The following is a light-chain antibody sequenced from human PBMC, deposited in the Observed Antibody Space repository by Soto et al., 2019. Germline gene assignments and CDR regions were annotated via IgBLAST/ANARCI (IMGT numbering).Light chain of an antibody. V-gene: IGKV3-15*01. CDR2: GAS. CDR3: QQNNNWPWT. CDR1: QSVSSN. J-gene: IGKJ1*01. Sequence: EIVMTQSPATLSVSPGERATLSCRASQSVSSNFAWYQQKPGQAPRLLIYGASTRATGIQARFSGSGSGTEFTLAISSLQSEDFAVYFCQQNNNWPWTFGQGTKVEIK.